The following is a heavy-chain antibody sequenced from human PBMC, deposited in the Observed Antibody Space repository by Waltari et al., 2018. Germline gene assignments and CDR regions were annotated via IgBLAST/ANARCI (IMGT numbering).Heavy chain of an antibody. Sequence: EVQLVESGGGLVQPGRSLRLSCAASGFTFDDYAMHWVRQAPGKGLEWVSGISWNSGSIGYADSVKGRFTISRDNAKNSLYLQMNSLRAEDMALYYCAKVNRRYGDYNEGTLDYWGQGTLVTVSS. CDR3: AKVNRRYGDYNEGTLDY. CDR1: GFTFDDYA. V-gene: IGHV3-9*03. CDR2: ISWNSGSI. J-gene: IGHJ4*02. D-gene: IGHD4-17*01.